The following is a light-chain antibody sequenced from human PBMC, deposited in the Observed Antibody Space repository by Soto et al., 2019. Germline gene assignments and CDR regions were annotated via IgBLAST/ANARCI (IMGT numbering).Light chain of an antibody. Sequence: QSVLTQPPSASGTPGQRVTISCSGSSSNIGSYTVNWYQQLPGTAPKLLIYSNNQRPSGVPDRFSGSKSGTSASLAISGLQSEDEADYYCAAWDDNRNGVVFGGGTKLTVL. CDR1: SSNIGSYT. V-gene: IGLV1-44*01. CDR2: SNN. CDR3: AAWDDNRNGVV. J-gene: IGLJ2*01.